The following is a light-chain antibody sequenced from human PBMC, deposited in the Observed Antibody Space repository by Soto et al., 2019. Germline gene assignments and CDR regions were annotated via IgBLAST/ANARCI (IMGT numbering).Light chain of an antibody. CDR3: QYYGSAPLT. J-gene: IGKJ4*01. CDR1: QSVSSSY. V-gene: IGKV3-20*01. Sequence: EIVLTQSPGTLSLSPGERATLSCRASQSVSSSYLVWHQQKPGQAPRLLIYAASRRATGIPDRFSGSGSGTDFTLTISRLEPEDFAVYYCQYYGSAPLTFGGGTKVDIK. CDR2: AAS.